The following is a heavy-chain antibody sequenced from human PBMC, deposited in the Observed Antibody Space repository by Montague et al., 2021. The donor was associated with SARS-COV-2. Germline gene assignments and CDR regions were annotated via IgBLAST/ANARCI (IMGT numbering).Heavy chain of an antibody. D-gene: IGHD3-3*01. Sequence: SETLSLTCIVSGGSVSSGSYYWSWIRQPPGKGLEWIGYIYYSGSTNYNPSLKSRVTISVDTSQNQFSLKLSSVAAAATAVYYCARDPWRITIFGVVTSYGMDVWGQGTTVTVSS. J-gene: IGHJ6*02. CDR2: IYYSGST. CDR3: ARDPWRITIFGVVTSYGMDV. V-gene: IGHV4-61*01. CDR1: GGSVSSGSYY.